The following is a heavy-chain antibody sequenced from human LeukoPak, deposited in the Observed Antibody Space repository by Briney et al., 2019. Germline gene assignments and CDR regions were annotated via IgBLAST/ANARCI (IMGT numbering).Heavy chain of an antibody. CDR2: MYYSGST. CDR3: ARTGTTYYYYYYMDV. CDR1: GGSISGSTYY. Sequence: SETLSLTCTVSGGSISGSTYYWGWIRPPPGKGLEWIGSMYYSGSTYYNPSLKSRVTISVDTSKNQCSLKLSSVTAADTAVYYCARTGTTYYYYYYMDVWGKGTTVTVSS. J-gene: IGHJ6*03. V-gene: IGHV4-39*07. D-gene: IGHD1-7*01.